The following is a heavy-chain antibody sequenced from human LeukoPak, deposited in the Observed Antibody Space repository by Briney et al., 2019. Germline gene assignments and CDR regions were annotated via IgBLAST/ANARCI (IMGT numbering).Heavy chain of an antibody. CDR3: ARDRYGAHDY. V-gene: IGHV3-74*01. J-gene: IGHJ4*02. D-gene: IGHD3-16*01. CDR2: INSDGSTT. Sequence: GGSLRLSCAASGFTFSSYWMHWVRQPPGKGLEWVSRINSDGSTTAYADSVKGRFTISGDYAKNTLYLQMDSLRAEDTAVYYCARDRYGAHDYWGQGTLVTVSS. CDR1: GFTFSSYW.